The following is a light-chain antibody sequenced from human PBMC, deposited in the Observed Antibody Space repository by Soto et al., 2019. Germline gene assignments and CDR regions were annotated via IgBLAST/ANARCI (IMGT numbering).Light chain of an antibody. V-gene: IGKV3-15*01. CDR1: QSVSSN. Sequence: EIVMTQSPATLSVSPVERATLSCRASQSVSSNLAWYQQKPGQAPRLLIYGASTRATGIPARFSGSGSGTEFTLTISSLQSEDFAVYYCQQYNNWPPWTCGQGTQVDIK. J-gene: IGKJ1*01. CDR3: QQYNNWPPWT. CDR2: GAS.